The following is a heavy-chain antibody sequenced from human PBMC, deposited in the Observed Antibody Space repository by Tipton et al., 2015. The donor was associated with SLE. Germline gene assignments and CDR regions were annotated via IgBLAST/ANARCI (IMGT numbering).Heavy chain of an antibody. Sequence: TLSLTCAVYGGSFSGYYWSWIRQPPGKGLEWIGEINHSGSTNYNPSLKSRVTISVDTSKNQFSLKLSSVTAADTAVYYCASAPYCSSTSCYAEVLYAFDIWGQGTMVTVSS. V-gene: IGHV4-34*01. CDR3: ASAPYCSSTSCYAEVLYAFDI. CDR1: GGSFSGYY. J-gene: IGHJ3*02. CDR2: INHSGST. D-gene: IGHD2-2*01.